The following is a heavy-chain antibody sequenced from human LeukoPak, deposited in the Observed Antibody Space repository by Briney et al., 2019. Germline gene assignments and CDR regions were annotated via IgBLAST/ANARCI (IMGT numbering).Heavy chain of an antibody. J-gene: IGHJ6*02. V-gene: IGHV1-8*02. Sequence: ASVNVSCKASGYTFTSYDINWVRQAPGQGLEWMGSMNPNSGNTGYAQKFQGRVTMTRNTSISTAYMELSSLRSEDTAVYYCFTVNTAMVSNYYGMDVWGQGTTVTVSS. CDR2: MNPNSGNT. CDR3: FTVNTAMVSNYYGMDV. CDR1: GYTFTSYD. D-gene: IGHD5-18*01.